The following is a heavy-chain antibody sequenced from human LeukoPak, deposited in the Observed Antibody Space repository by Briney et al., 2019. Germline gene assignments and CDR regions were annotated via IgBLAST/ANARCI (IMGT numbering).Heavy chain of an antibody. CDR1: GFTFRSYW. J-gene: IGHJ4*02. D-gene: IGHD3-3*01. CDR2: IKQDGSEK. CDR3: ARELRLFFDY. V-gene: IGHV3-7*01. Sequence: GGSLRLSCAASGFTFRSYWMSWVRQAPGKGLEWVANIKQDGSEKYYVDSVKGRFTISRDNAKNSLYLQMNSLRAEDTAVYYCARELRLFFDYWGQGTLVTVSS.